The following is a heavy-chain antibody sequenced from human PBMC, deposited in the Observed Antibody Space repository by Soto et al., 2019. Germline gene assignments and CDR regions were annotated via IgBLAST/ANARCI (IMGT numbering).Heavy chain of an antibody. D-gene: IGHD5-18*01. CDR3: ARERRGGYRCGYRYYYYIDV. Sequence: EVQLVESGGGLVQPGGSLRLSCAASGFTVSSNYMSWVRQAPGKGLEWVSVINRGGSTNYADSVKRRLTISRHNSKNTLYLRMKSLRAADPAVYYCARERRGGYRCGYRYYYYIDVWGKGTTVTVSS. J-gene: IGHJ6*03. V-gene: IGHV3-53*04. CDR1: GFTVSSNY. CDR2: INRGGST.